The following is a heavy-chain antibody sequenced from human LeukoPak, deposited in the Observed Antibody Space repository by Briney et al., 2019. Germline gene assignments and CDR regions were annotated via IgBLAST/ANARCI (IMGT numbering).Heavy chain of an antibody. D-gene: IGHD3-22*01. J-gene: IGHJ4*02. Sequence: SETLSLTCTVSGASISSYYWSWIRQPPGKGLEWIGDIYYSGSIKCNPSLKSRVTMSVDTSKNQFSLKLSSVTAADTAIYYCARENPSGYYNRPIDYWGQGTLVTVSS. V-gene: IGHV4-59*01. CDR1: GASISSYY. CDR3: ARENPSGYYNRPIDY. CDR2: IYYSGSI.